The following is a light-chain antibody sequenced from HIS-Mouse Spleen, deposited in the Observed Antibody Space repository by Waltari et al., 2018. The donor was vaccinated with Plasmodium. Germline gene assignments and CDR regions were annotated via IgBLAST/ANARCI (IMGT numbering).Light chain of an antibody. Sequence: SYVLTQPPSVSVAPGQTARITCGGNNIGSKSVHWYQKKPGQTPVLVVYADRDRPSGVPERFSGSNPGNTATLTISRVEAGDEADYYCQVWDSSSDHPVFGGGTKLTVL. V-gene: IGLV3-21*02. J-gene: IGLJ2*01. CDR1: NIGSKS. CDR2: ADR. CDR3: QVWDSSSDHPV.